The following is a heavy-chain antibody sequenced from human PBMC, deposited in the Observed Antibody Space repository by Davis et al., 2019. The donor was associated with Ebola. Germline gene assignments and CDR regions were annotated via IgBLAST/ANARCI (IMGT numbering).Heavy chain of an antibody. V-gene: IGHV3-23*01. CDR3: APRPPYPVDY. Sequence: GESLKISCAASGFTFSSYAMSWVRQAPGKGLEWVSAISGSGGSTYYADSVKGRFTISRDNSKNTLYLQMNSLRAEDTAVYYCAPRPPYPVDYWGQGTLVTVSS. CDR2: ISGSGGST. CDR1: GFTFSSYA. J-gene: IGHJ4*02.